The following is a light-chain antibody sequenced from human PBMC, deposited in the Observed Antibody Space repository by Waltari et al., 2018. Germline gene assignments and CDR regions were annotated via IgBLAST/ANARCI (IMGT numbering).Light chain of an antibody. Sequence: QSALTQPASVSGSPGQSITISCTGTSRDVGAFNYVSWYQQYPGKAPKLMIYEVSNRPSGLSDRFSGSKSGNTASLTISGLQAEDEADYYCTSYTGGSAVFGGGTKLTVL. CDR3: TSYTGGSAV. J-gene: IGLJ3*02. CDR1: SRDVGAFNY. V-gene: IGLV2-14*01. CDR2: EVS.